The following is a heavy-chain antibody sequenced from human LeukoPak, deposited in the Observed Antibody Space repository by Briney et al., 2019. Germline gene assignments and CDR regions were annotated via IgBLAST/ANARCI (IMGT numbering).Heavy chain of an antibody. CDR2: LACLDASCTE. V-gene: IGHV3-23*01. CDR3: VRDSEGGFDY. D-gene: IGHD1-26*01. J-gene: IGHJ4*02. Sequence: TGGSLRLSCAASGFTFGTFDMSWVRQAPGKGLEWVSTLACLDASCTEYYSDSVKGRFSISRDKSKSTLSLQVNSLRVEDTAMYYCVRDSEGGFDYWGQGTLVTVSS. CDR1: GFTFGTFD.